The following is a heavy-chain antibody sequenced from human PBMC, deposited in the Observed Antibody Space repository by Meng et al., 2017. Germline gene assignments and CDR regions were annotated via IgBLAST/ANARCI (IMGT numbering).Heavy chain of an antibody. V-gene: IGHV2-5*02. CDR1: GVYLSTCGVG. Sequence: QISMDEPGPPLVKPTPPLTLTCTSSGVYLSTCGVGYSWITPPPGKTLECSERIYWDGDERYSRCLKSRLTITKATSNYQVVLTTTNMDPVDKATYYCAHRRVDSREGWFDPWGQGTLVTVSS. J-gene: IGHJ5*02. CDR3: AHRRVDSREGWFDP. CDR2: IYWDGDE. D-gene: IGHD4-11*01.